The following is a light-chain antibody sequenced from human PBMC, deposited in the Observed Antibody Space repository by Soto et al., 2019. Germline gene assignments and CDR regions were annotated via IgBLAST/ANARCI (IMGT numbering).Light chain of an antibody. Sequence: QSALTQPRSVSGSPGQSVTISCTGTSSDVGGYNYVSWYQQHPGKAPKLMIYDVSKRPSGVPDRFSGSKSGNTASLTISGLHAEDEADYYCCSYVGSYPFVFGTGTKVTVL. CDR1: SSDVGGYNY. CDR3: CSYVGSYPFV. CDR2: DVS. J-gene: IGLJ1*01. V-gene: IGLV2-11*01.